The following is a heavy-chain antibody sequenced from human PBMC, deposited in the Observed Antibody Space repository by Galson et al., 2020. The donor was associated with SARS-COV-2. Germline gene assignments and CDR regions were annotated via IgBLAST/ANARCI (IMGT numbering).Heavy chain of an antibody. CDR2: IYYSGST. CDR3: ARGEFGELSSMYFDY. J-gene: IGHJ4*02. Sequence: ASETLSLTCTVSGGSISSGGYYWSWIRQHPGKGLEWIGYIYYSGSTYYNPSLKSRVTISVDTSKNQFSLKLSSVTAADTAVYYCARGEFGELSSMYFDYWGQGTLVTVSS. D-gene: IGHD3-10*01. CDR1: GGSISSGGYY. V-gene: IGHV4-31*03.